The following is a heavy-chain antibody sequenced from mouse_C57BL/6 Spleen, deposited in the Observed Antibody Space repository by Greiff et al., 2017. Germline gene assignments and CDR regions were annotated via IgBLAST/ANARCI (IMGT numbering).Heavy chain of an antibody. Sequence: VQLQQSVAELVRPGASVKLSCTASGFNIKNTYMPWVKQRPEQGLEWIGRIDPANGNTKYAPKFQGKATITADTSSNTAYLRLSSLTSEDTAIYYCAICGSSYYAMDYWGQGTSVTVSS. CDR1: GFNIKNTY. CDR2: IDPANGNT. V-gene: IGHV14-3*01. CDR3: AICGSSYYAMDY. J-gene: IGHJ4*01. D-gene: IGHD1-1*01.